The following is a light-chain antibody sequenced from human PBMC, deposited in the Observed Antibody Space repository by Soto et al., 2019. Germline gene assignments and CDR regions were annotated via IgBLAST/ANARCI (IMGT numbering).Light chain of an antibody. CDR3: QHYNSYSEA. CDR1: QGVNAW. J-gene: IGKJ1*01. Sequence: DIQLTQSPSSLSASVGDRVTITCRASQGVNAWLVWYQQKPGKAPKLLIYKASTLKSGVPSRFSGSGSGTEFTLAISSLQPDDFATYYCQHYNSYSEAFGQGTKVDIK. CDR2: KAS. V-gene: IGKV1-5*03.